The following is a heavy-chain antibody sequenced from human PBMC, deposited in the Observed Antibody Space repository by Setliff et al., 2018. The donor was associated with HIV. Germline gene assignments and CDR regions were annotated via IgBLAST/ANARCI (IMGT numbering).Heavy chain of an antibody. CDR2: INPSVGST. CDR3: ARGVVPAAMRYYYYMDV. V-gene: IGHV1-46*01. CDR1: GYTFTSYY. Sequence: ASVKVSCKASGYTFTSYYMHWVRQAPGQGHEWMGIINPSVGSTSYAQNFQGRVTMTRDTSTSTVYMELSSLRSEDTAVYYCARGVVPAAMRYYYYMDVWGKGTTVTVSS. J-gene: IGHJ6*03. D-gene: IGHD2-2*01.